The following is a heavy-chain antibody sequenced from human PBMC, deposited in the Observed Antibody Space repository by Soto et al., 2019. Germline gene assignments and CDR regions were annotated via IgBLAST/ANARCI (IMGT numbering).Heavy chain of an antibody. CDR3: ARVVVTGRGYFQH. Sequence: QVQLVQSGAEVKKPGASVKVSCKASGYTFTEYWLHWARQAPGQRLEWMGSSNGASGITDYSQSFQGRVTFTRDTSESTVYMELSSLRSEDTAVYYCARVVVTGRGYFQHWGQGTPVTV. CDR2: SNGASGIT. J-gene: IGHJ1*01. CDR1: GYTFTEYW. V-gene: IGHV1-3*01. D-gene: IGHD3-22*01.